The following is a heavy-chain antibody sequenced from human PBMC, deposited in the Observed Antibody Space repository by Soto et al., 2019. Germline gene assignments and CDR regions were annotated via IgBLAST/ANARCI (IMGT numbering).Heavy chain of an antibody. CDR2: ISYDGSNK. D-gene: IGHD5-12*01. CDR3: AKDRNIVATINPAYYYYYGMDV. Sequence: GGSLRLSCAASGFTFSSYGMHWVRQAPGKGLEWVAVISYDGSNKYYADSVKGRFTISRDNSKNTLYLQMNSLRAEDTAVYYCAKDRNIVATINPAYYYYYGMDVWGQGTTVTVSS. CDR1: GFTFSSYG. V-gene: IGHV3-30*18. J-gene: IGHJ6*02.